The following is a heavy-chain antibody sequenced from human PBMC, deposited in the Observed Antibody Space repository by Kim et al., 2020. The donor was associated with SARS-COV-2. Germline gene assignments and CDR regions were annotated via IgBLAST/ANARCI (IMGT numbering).Heavy chain of an antibody. CDR1: GGSISSGSYY. Sequence: SETLSLTCTVSGGSISSGSYYWSWIRQPAGKGLEWIGRIYTSGSTNYNPSLKSRVTISVDTSKNQFSLKLSSVTAADTAVYYCARVDTRYGSGRAYYYYGMGVWGQGTTVTVSS. CDR2: IYTSGST. J-gene: IGHJ6*02. CDR3: ARVDTRYGSGRAYYYYGMGV. V-gene: IGHV4-61*02. D-gene: IGHD3-10*01.